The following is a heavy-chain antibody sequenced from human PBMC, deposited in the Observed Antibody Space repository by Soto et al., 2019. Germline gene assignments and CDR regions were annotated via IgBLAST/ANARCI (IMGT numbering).Heavy chain of an antibody. J-gene: IGHJ5*02. V-gene: IGHV3-21*01. CDR2: ISSSSSYI. CDR1: GFTFSTYS. CDR3: ARRTGALATAYNCFDP. D-gene: IGHD6-19*01. Sequence: EVQLVESGGGLVKPGGSLRLSCAASGFTFSTYSMNWVRQAPGKGLEWVSSISSSSSYIYYADSVKGRFTISRDNAKNALHLQMNSLRAEDTAVSYCARRTGALATAYNCFDPWGQGTLVTVSS.